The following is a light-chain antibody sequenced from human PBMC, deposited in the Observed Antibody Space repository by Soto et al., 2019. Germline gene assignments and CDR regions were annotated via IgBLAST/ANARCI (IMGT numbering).Light chain of an antibody. V-gene: IGKV3-20*01. CDR1: QSVSNSY. J-gene: IGKJ1*01. CDR3: QQYGSSTRT. Sequence: EIVLPQSPCTLSLSPGERATLSCRASQSVSNSYLAWYQQKLGQAPRLLIYVASTRAPGIPARFSGSGSGTDFTLTISRLEPEDFALYYCQQYGSSTRTFGQGTKVEIK. CDR2: VAS.